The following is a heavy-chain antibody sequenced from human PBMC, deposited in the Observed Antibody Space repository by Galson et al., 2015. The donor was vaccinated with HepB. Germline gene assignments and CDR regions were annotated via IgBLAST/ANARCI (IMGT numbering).Heavy chain of an antibody. Sequence: LRLSCAASGFTFSSYGMHWVRQAPGKGLEWVAVISYDGSNKYYADSVKGRFTISRDNSKNTLYLQMNSLRAEDTAVYYCAKDSSMVRGVIISVWDYWGQGTLVTVSS. V-gene: IGHV3-30*18. CDR3: AKDSSMVRGVIISVWDY. CDR1: GFTFSSYG. J-gene: IGHJ4*02. D-gene: IGHD3-10*01. CDR2: ISYDGSNK.